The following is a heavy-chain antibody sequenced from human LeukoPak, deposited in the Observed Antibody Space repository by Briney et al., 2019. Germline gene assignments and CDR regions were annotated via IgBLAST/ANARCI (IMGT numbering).Heavy chain of an antibody. D-gene: IGHD2-2*01. CDR3: ARHPTHCSSTSCYLPN. J-gene: IGHJ4*02. CDR1: GGSISSSYYY. V-gene: IGHV4-39*07. Sequence: SETLSLTCTVSGGSISSSYYYWGWIRQPPGKGLEWIGEINHSGSTNYNPSLKSRVTVSVDTSKNQFSLKLSSVTAADTAVYYCARHPTHCSSTSCYLPNWGQGTLVTVSS. CDR2: INHSGST.